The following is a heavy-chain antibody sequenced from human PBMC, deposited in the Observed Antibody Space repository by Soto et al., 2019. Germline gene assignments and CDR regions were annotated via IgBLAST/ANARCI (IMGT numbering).Heavy chain of an antibody. Sequence: GGSLRLSCAASGFTFSSYGMHWVRQAPGKGLEWVAVISYDGSNKYYADSVKGRFTISRDNSKNTLYLQMNSLRAEDTAVYYCSNVSLAARFYHYYYGIDVWGQGTTVTVSS. J-gene: IGHJ6*02. CDR2: ISYDGSNK. D-gene: IGHD6-6*01. V-gene: IGHV3-30*18. CDR1: GFTFSSYG. CDR3: SNVSLAARFYHYYYGIDV.